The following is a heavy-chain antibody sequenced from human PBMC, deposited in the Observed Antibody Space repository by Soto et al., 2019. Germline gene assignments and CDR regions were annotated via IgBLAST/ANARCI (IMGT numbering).Heavy chain of an antibody. V-gene: IGHV3-23*01. J-gene: IGHJ4*02. Sequence: EVQLLESGGGLLQPGGSLRLSCAASGFSFTSYALIWVRQAPGKGLEWVSSISGSGGSTYYADSLKGRFTISRDNSKNTLNLQMNSLRAEDTAVYYCAKGLGSGYYGSGISHWGQGTLVTVSS. CDR3: AKGLGSGYYGSGISH. CDR1: GFSFTSYA. CDR2: ISGSGGST. D-gene: IGHD3-10*01.